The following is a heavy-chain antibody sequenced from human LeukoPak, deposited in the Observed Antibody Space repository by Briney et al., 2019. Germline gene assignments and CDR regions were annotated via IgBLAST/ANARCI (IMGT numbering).Heavy chain of an antibody. J-gene: IGHJ6*02. CDR2: IYYSGST. Sequence: PSETLSLTCAVSGGSISGYYWSWIRQHPGKGLEWIGYIYYSGSTYYNPSLKSRVTISVDTSKNQFSLKLSSVTAADTAVYYCARDRDCSSTSCPPLGSYYGMDVWGQGTTVTVSS. CDR3: ARDRDCSSTSCPPLGSYYGMDV. V-gene: IGHV4-31*11. D-gene: IGHD2-2*01. CDR1: GGSISGYY.